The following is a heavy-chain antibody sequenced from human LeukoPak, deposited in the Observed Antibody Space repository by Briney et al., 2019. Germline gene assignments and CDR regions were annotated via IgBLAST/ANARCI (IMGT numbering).Heavy chain of an antibody. CDR2: IKQDGSKK. Sequence: GGSLRLSCAASGFTFSRYWMTWVRQAPGKGLEWVANIKQDGSKKNYVDSVKGRFTISRDNAKNSLYLQMNSLRAEDTAVYYCAKIFQRRALVGAVAGDYWGQGTLVTVSS. V-gene: IGHV3-7*03. D-gene: IGHD1-26*01. CDR3: AKIFQRRALVGAVAGDY. CDR1: GFTFSRYW. J-gene: IGHJ4*02.